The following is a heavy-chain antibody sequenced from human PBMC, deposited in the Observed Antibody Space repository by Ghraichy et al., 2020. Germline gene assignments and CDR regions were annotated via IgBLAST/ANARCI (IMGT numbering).Heavy chain of an antibody. Sequence: SETLSLTCTVSGGSISSYYWSWIRQPPGKGLEWIGYIYYSGSTNYNPSLKSRVTISVDTSKNQFSLKLSPVTAADTAVYYCARQFTMVRGVSYYYYYGMDVWGQGTTVTVS. D-gene: IGHD3-10*01. V-gene: IGHV4-59*08. CDR1: GGSISSYY. J-gene: IGHJ6*02. CDR3: ARQFTMVRGVSYYYYYGMDV. CDR2: IYYSGST.